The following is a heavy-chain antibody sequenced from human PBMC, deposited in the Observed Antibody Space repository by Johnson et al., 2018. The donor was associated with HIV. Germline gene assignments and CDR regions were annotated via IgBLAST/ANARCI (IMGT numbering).Heavy chain of an antibody. D-gene: IGHD3-10*01. V-gene: IGHV3-30*01. Sequence: VKGRFTISRDNSRNMLYLQMNSLRAEDTAVYYCARGGLWFGEADAFDIWGQGTMVTVSS. CDR3: ARGGLWFGEADAFDI. J-gene: IGHJ3*02.